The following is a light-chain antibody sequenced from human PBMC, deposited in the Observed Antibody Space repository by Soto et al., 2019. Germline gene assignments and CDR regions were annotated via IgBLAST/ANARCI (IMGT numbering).Light chain of an antibody. CDR2: YDD. J-gene: IGLJ1*01. CDR3: GTWDDSLNAYV. CDR1: TSNIGNNG. V-gene: IGLV1-36*01. Sequence: QSVLTQAPSVSAAPRQRVTISCSGSTSNIGNNGVNWYQQLPGKAPKLLIYYDDLKPSGVSDRFSGSKSGTSASLAISGLHSEDEADYYCGTWDDSLNAYVFGIGPKLTVL.